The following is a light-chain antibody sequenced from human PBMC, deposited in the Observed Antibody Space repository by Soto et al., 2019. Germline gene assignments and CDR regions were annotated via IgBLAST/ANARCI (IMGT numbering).Light chain of an antibody. V-gene: IGKV3-15*01. J-gene: IGKJ4*01. Sequence: ETVMTQSPATLSVSPGERATLSCGASQSVSTNLAWYQQKPGQVPRLLIYGASTRASDIPARFRGSGSGTEFTLTIRRRQSEDFAVYYCQQYNEWPLTFGGGTKVEIE. CDR3: QQYNEWPLT. CDR1: QSVSTN. CDR2: GAS.